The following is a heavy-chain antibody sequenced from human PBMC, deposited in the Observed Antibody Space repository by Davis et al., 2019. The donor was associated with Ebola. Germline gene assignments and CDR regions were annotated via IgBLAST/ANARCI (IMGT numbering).Heavy chain of an antibody. D-gene: IGHD1-1*01. CDR3: ARRGTNYYYYGMDV. J-gene: IGHJ6*02. CDR1: GGPISSSSYY. CDR2: IYYSGST. V-gene: IGHV4-39*01. Sequence: MPGGSLRLSCTVSGGPISSSSYYWGWIRQPPGKGLEWIGSIYYSGSTYYNPSLKSRVTISVDTSKNQFSLKLSSVTAADTAVYYCARRGTNYYYYGMDVWGQGTTVTVSS.